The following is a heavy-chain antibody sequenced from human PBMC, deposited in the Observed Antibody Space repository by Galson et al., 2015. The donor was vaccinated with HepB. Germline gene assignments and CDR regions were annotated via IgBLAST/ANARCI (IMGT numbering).Heavy chain of an antibody. CDR3: ARGSSGYDSGWFDP. CDR2: INTNTGNP. Sequence: SVKVSCKASGYTFTSYAMNWVRQAPGQGLEWMGWINTNTGNPTYAQGFTGRFVFSLDTSVSTAYLQISSLKAEDTAVYYCARGSSGYDSGWFDPWGQGTLVTVSS. D-gene: IGHD5-12*01. J-gene: IGHJ5*02. CDR1: GYTFTSYA. V-gene: IGHV7-4-1*02.